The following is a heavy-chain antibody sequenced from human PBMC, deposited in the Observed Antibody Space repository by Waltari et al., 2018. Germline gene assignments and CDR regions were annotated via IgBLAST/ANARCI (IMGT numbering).Heavy chain of an antibody. CDR2: INHSGST. J-gene: IGHJ6*02. Sequence: QVQLQQWGAGLLKPSETLSLTCAVYGGSFSGYYWIWIPQPPGKGLELIGEINHSGSTNDNPSLKSRVTISVDTSKNQFSLKLSSVTAADTAVYYCARGPKGTKQQQRYYGMDVWGQGTTVTVSS. D-gene: IGHD6-13*01. CDR3: ARGPKGTKQQQRYYGMDV. CDR1: GGSFSGYY. V-gene: IGHV4-34*01.